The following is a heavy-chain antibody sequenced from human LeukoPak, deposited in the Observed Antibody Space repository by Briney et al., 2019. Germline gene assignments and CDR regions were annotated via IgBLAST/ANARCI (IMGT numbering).Heavy chain of an antibody. CDR3: ARFDRYYYDSSGYYYSNWFDP. D-gene: IGHD3-22*01. V-gene: IGHV5-51*01. Sequence: GESLQISCKGSGSSFTSYWIGWVRPMPGKGLEWMGIIYPGDSDTRYSPSFQGQVTVSADKSISTAYLQWSSLKASDTAMYYCARFDRYYYDSSGYYYSNWFDPWGQGTLVTVSS. CDR2: IYPGDSDT. CDR1: GSSFTSYW. J-gene: IGHJ5*02.